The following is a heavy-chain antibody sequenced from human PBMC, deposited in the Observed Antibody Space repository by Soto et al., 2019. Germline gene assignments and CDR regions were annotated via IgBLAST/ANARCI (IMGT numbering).Heavy chain of an antibody. Sequence: GSVKGSFKASGYPFTGYYMHLVRQAPGQGLEWMGWINPNSGGTNSAQKFQGRVTMARDTSISTAYMELSRLRSDDTAVYYCARAEGYYGSENFFYYFDYWGQGTMVTVSS. V-gene: IGHV1-2*02. J-gene: IGHJ4*02. D-gene: IGHD3-10*01. CDR1: GYPFTGYY. CDR2: INPNSGGT. CDR3: ARAEGYYGSENFFYYFDY.